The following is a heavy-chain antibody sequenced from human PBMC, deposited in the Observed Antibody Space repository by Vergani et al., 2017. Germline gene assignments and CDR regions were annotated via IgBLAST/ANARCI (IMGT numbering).Heavy chain of an antibody. V-gene: IGHV3-33*06. J-gene: IGHJ6*02. CDR1: GFTFSSYG. Sequence: QVQLVESGGGVVQPGRSLRLSCAASGFTFSSYGMHWVRQAPGKGLEWVAVIWDDGSNKYYADSVKGRFTISRDNSKNTRDLQMNSLRAEDTAVYYCAKDREIQLWFVTSDYYYGMDVWGQGTTVTVSS. CDR2: IWDDGSNK. D-gene: IGHD5-18*01. CDR3: AKDREIQLWFVTSDYYYGMDV.